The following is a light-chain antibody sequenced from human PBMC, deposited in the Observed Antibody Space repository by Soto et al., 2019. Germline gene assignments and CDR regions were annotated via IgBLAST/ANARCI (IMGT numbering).Light chain of an antibody. CDR2: QVT. CDR3: SSYTSSINYV. Sequence: QSALTQPASVSGSPGQSITISCTGTSSDFDIYKYVSWYQQHPGKAPKLMIYQVTNRPSGVSNRFSGSKSGNTASLTISGLQAEDEADYYCSSYTSSINYVFGTGTKGTVL. J-gene: IGLJ1*01. V-gene: IGLV2-14*01. CDR1: SSDFDIYKY.